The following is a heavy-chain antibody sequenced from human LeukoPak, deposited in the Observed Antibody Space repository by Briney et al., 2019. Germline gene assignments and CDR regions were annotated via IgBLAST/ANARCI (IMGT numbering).Heavy chain of an antibody. D-gene: IGHD6-13*01. Sequence: SETLSLTCTVSGGSISSSSYYWGWIRQPPGKGLEWIGSIYYSGSTYYNPSLKSRVTISVDTSKNQFSLKLSSVTAADTAVYYCARGRKEQLVLRAFDIWGQGTMVTVSS. J-gene: IGHJ3*02. CDR2: IYYSGST. V-gene: IGHV4-39*07. CDR1: GGSISSSSYY. CDR3: ARGRKEQLVLRAFDI.